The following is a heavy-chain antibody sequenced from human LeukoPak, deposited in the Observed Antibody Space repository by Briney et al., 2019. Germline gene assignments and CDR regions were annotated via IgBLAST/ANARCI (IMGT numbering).Heavy chain of an antibody. CDR3: ARSPAQVGWFDP. Sequence: ASVTVSCKASGYTFTAYYLHWVRQAPGQGLEWMGIINPSGGSTSYAQKFQGRVTVTRDTSTSTVYMELSSLRSEDTAVYYCARSPAQVGWFDPWGQGTLVTVSS. CDR2: INPSGGST. CDR1: GYTFTAYY. J-gene: IGHJ5*02. D-gene: IGHD6-25*01. V-gene: IGHV1-46*01.